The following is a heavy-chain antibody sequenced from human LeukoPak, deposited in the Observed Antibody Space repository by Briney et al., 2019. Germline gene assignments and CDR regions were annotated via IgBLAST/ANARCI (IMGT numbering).Heavy chain of an antibody. CDR1: GFTSHDYA. CDR3: AKSADSSGWYEAFDI. J-gene: IGHJ3*02. Sequence: GGSLRLSCAASGFTSHDYAMHWVRQAPGKGLEWVSLISGDGGSTYYADSVKVRFTISRDNNKNSLYLQMNSLRTEDTALYYCAKSADSSGWYEAFDIWGQGTMVTVSS. D-gene: IGHD6-19*01. V-gene: IGHV3-43*02. CDR2: ISGDGGST.